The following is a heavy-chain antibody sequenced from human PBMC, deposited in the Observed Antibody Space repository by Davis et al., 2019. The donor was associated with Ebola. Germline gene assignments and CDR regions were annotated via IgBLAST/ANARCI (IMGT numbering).Heavy chain of an antibody. CDR3: ARDAFMGVVTPGYYYYYGMDV. D-gene: IGHD4-23*01. CDR1: GYTFTSYG. Sequence: ASVKVSCKASGYTFTSYGISWVRQAPGQGLEWMGWISAYNGNTNYAQKLQGRVTMTTDTSTSTAYMELRSLRSDGTAVYYCARDAFMGVVTPGYYYYYGMDVWGPGATVTVSS. J-gene: IGHJ6*02. V-gene: IGHV1-18*01. CDR2: ISAYNGNT.